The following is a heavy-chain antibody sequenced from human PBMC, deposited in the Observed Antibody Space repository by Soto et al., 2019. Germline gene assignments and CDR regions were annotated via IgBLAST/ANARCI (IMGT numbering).Heavy chain of an antibody. D-gene: IGHD2-2*01. CDR2: IKEDGSEK. V-gene: IGHV3-7*01. CDR1: GFTFGDFW. Sequence: PGGSLRLSCAASGFTFGDFWMNWVRQAPGKGLEWVANIKEDGSEKYFLDSVKGRFTISSDNAKNTLYLQINSLRAEDTGVYYCARDLGRTAAGYYYYDAMDVWGQGTTVTVSS. CDR3: ARDLGRTAAGYYYYDAMDV. J-gene: IGHJ6*02.